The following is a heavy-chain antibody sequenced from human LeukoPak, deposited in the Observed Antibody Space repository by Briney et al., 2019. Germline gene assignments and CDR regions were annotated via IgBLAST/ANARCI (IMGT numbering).Heavy chain of an antibody. CDR1: GYSFTSHW. Sequence: WDSRKISCKGSGYSFTSHWIGWVRQMPGKGLEWMGFVNPDDSDTIYSPSFQGQVTISADESITTAYLQWSSLKASDTAMYYCARLRWPRGGRSSFDYWGQGALVTVSS. D-gene: IGHD3-10*01. J-gene: IGHJ4*02. V-gene: IGHV5-51*01. CDR2: VNPDDSDT. CDR3: ARLRWPRGGRSSFDY.